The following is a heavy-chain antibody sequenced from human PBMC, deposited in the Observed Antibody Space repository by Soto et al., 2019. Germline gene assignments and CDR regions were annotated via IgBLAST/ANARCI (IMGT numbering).Heavy chain of an antibody. J-gene: IGHJ4*02. D-gene: IGHD2-15*01. Sequence: SETLSLTCTVSGGSINSNNYYWAWIRQPPGKGLAWIASIYYDGSTYYNPSLKSRVSISVDTSKSHFSLKLSSATAADTAVYYCAKVVVAATRHTDFDSWGQGTLVTVSS. V-gene: IGHV4-39*02. CDR3: AKVVVAATRHTDFDS. CDR2: IYYDGST. CDR1: GGSINSNNYY.